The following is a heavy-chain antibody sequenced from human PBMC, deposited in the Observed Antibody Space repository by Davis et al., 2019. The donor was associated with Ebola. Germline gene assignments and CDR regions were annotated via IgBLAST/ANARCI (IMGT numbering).Heavy chain of an antibody. D-gene: IGHD3-10*01. V-gene: IGHV5-51*01. J-gene: IGHJ6*02. CDR1: GYSFTSYW. CDR2: IYPGDSDT. CDR3: ARPYGSGSYGYYYGMDV. Sequence: GESLKTSCKGSGYSFTSYWIGWVRQLPGKGLEWMGIIYPGDSDTRYSPSFQGQVTISADKSISTAYLQWSSLKASDTAMYYCARPYGSGSYGYYYGMDVWGQGTTVTVSS.